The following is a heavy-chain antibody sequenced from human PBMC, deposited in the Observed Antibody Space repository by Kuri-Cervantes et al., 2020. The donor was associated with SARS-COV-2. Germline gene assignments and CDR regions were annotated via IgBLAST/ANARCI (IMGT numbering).Heavy chain of an antibody. CDR3: ARIAGTSRDYFDY. D-gene: IGHD2-21*01. V-gene: IGHV4-59*11. CDR1: GDSINNHY. Sequence: SETLSLTCTVSGDSINNHYWSWIRQPPGKGLEWIGFVYYSGSSKYNPSLKSRVTTSVDTSKNQFSLRLSSVTAADTAIYYCARIAGTSRDYFDYWGQGTLVTVSS. J-gene: IGHJ4*02. CDR2: VYYSGSS.